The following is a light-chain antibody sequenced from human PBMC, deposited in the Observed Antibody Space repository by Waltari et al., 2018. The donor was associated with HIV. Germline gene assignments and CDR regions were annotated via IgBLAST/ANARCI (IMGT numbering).Light chain of an antibody. J-gene: IGKJ2*01. CDR1: QNISNY. Sequence: GDRVTITCRTSQNISNYLNWYQQKPVKAPKLLIYAASSLQSGVPSRFSGSGSGTDFSLTISSLQPEDFATYYCQQSYSSPRTFGQGTKLEIK. CDR2: AAS. V-gene: IGKV1-39*01. CDR3: QQSYSSPRT.